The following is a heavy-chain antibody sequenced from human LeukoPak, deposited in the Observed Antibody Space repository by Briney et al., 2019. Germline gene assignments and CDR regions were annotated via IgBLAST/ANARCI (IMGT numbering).Heavy chain of an antibody. CDR3: AREHITGYSSSWYPDY. Sequence: GASVKVSCKASGYTFTSYGISWVRQAPGKGLEWMGWIGGYNGNTNYAQKLQGRVTMTTDTSTSTAYMELRSLRSDDTAVYYCAREHITGYSSSWYPDYWGQGTLVTVSS. CDR2: IGGYNGNT. V-gene: IGHV1-18*01. J-gene: IGHJ4*02. D-gene: IGHD6-13*01. CDR1: GYTFTSYG.